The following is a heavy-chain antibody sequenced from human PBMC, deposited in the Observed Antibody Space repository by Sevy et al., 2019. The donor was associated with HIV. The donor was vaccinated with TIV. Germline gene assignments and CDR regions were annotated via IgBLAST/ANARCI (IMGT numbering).Heavy chain of an antibody. CDR2: ISSISNYI. CDR1: GFTFSDYN. CDR3: ARETSSFGEGIYYGMDV. V-gene: IGHV3-21*01. J-gene: IGHJ6*02. Sequence: GGSLRLSCAASGFTFSDYNMNWVRQAPGKGLEWVSSISSISNYIYYADSLKGRFPISRANDKNSLYLQMNSLRAEDTAVYYGARETSSFGEGIYYGMDVWGQGTTVTVSS. D-gene: IGHD3-10*01.